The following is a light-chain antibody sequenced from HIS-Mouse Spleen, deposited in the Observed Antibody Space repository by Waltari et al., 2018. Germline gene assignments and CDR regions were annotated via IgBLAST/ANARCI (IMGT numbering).Light chain of an antibody. CDR1: SSDVGRYIL. V-gene: IGLV2-23*01. Sequence: QSALTQPASVSGSPGQSITISCTGTSSDVGRYILVSWYQQHPGKAPKRMIYEGSKRPSGVSNRFSGSKSGNTASLTISGLQAEDEADYYCCSYAGSSTSVVFGGGTKLTVL. J-gene: IGLJ2*01. CDR2: EGS. CDR3: CSYAGSSTSVV.